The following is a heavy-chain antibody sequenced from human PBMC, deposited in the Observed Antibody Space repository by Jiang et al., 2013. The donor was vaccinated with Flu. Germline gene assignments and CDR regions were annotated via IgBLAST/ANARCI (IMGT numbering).Heavy chain of an antibody. CDR1: GGPFSGYY. Sequence: TLSLTCAVYGGPFSGYYWSWIRQPPGKGLEWIGEIIPSGRSDYDPSLRSRVTLSVDTSKSQLSLRLTSVTAADTALYYCARHITGNRAFDIWGQGTVVTISS. J-gene: IGHJ3*02. D-gene: IGHD1-20*01. V-gene: IGHV4-34*12. CDR3: ARHITGNRAFDI. CDR2: IIPSGRS.